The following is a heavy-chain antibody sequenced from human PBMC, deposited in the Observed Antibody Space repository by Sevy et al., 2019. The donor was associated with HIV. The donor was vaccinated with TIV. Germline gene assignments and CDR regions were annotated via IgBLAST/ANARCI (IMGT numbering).Heavy chain of an antibody. CDR3: APDRSSGWPL. Sequence: GGSLRLSCAASGLSFSSYAMNWVRQAPGEGLEWVSTISGPGGSTYYADSLKGRFIISRDNSKNTLFLQMNSLRAEDTAIYYCAPDRSSGWPLWGQGTLVTVSS. CDR1: GLSFSSYA. V-gene: IGHV3-23*01. J-gene: IGHJ4*02. CDR2: ISGPGGST. D-gene: IGHD6-19*01.